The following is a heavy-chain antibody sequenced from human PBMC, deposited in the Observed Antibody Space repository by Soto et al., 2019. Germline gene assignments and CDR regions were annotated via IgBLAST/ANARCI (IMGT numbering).Heavy chain of an antibody. J-gene: IGHJ4*02. CDR1: GYTFTSYG. V-gene: IGHV1-18*01. CDR3: ARDVAAGQLDY. D-gene: IGHD6-13*01. CDR2: ISAYNGNT. Sequence: ASVKFSCKASGYTFTSYGISWVRQAPGQVLEWMVWISAYNGNTNYXXKLQDRVXXTTDTSTSTAXMELRXLRSDDTAVYYCARDVAAGQLDYWGQGTLVTX.